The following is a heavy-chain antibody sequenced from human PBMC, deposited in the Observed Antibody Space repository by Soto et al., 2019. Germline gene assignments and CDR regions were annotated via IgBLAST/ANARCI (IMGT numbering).Heavy chain of an antibody. V-gene: IGHV4-38-2*01. Sequence: SETLSLTCAVSGYSISSGYYWGWIRQPPGKGLEWIGSIYHSGSTYYNPSLKSRVTISVDTSKNQFSLKLSSVTAADTAVYYCATGEWIPQYYFDYWGQGTLVTV. D-gene: IGHD3-10*01. CDR1: GYSISSGYY. J-gene: IGHJ4*02. CDR3: ATGEWIPQYYFDY. CDR2: IYHSGST.